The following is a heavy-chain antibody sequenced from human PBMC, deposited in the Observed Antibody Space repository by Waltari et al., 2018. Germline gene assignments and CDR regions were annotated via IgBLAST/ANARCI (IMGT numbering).Heavy chain of an antibody. CDR3: AREGGILTGFFDY. J-gene: IGHJ4*02. CDR2: IIPIFGTA. Sequence: QVQLVQSGAEVKKPGSSVKVSCKASGGTFSSYAISWVRQAPGQGLEWMGGIIPIFGTANYAQKFQGRGTMTADEATSTAYMELSSLRSEDTAVYYCAREGGILTGFFDYWGQGTLVTVSS. CDR1: GGTFSSYA. D-gene: IGHD3-9*01. V-gene: IGHV1-69*01.